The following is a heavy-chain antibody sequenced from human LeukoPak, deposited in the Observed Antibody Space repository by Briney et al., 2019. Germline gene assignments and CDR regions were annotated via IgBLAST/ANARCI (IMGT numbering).Heavy chain of an antibody. Sequence: GGSLRLSCAASGFTVSSNYMSWVRQAPGKGLEWVSVISSSGGRTYYADSVKGRFTISRDNSKNTLYLQMNSLRAEDTAVYYCANYYYDTSGYKNWGQGTLVTVSS. CDR3: ANYYYDTSGYKN. CDR1: GFTVSSNY. J-gene: IGHJ4*02. CDR2: ISSSGGRT. V-gene: IGHV3-23*01. D-gene: IGHD3-22*01.